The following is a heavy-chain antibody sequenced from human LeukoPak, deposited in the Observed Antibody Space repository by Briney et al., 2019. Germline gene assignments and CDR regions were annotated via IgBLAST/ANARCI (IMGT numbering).Heavy chain of an antibody. J-gene: IGHJ4*02. CDR3: AKDPRGDVYDFWSGHFDY. V-gene: IGHV3-23*01. CDR1: GFTFSSYA. CDR2: ISGSGGST. Sequence: PGGSLRLSCAAPGFTFSSYAMSWVRQAPGKGLEWVSAISGSGGSTYYADSVKGRFTISRDNSKNTLYLQMNSLRAEDTAVYYCAKDPRGDVYDFWSGHFDYWGQGTLVTVSS. D-gene: IGHD3-3*01.